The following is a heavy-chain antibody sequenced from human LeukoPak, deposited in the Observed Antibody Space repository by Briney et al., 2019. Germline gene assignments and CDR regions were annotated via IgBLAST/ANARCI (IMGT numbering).Heavy chain of an antibody. V-gene: IGHV3-21*01. CDR1: GFTFSSYS. Sequence: GGSLRLSCAASGFTFSSYSMNWVRQAPGKGLEWVSSISSSSSYIYYADSVKGRLTISRDNAKNSLYLQMNSLRAEDTAVYYCARGSVMTTVTPADYWGQGTLVTVSS. D-gene: IGHD4-17*01. J-gene: IGHJ4*02. CDR2: ISSSSSYI. CDR3: ARGSVMTTVTPADY.